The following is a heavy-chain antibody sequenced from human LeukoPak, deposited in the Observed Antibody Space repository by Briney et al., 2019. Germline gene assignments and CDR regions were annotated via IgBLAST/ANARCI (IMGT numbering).Heavy chain of an antibody. CDR2: INPNSGGT. CDR1: GYTFTSYG. Sequence: GASVKVSCKASGYTFTSYGISWVRQAPGQGLEWMGWINPNSGGTNYAQKFQGWVTMTRDTSISTAYMELSRLRSDDTAVYYCARVGVSSGKRFDYWGQGTLVTVSS. V-gene: IGHV1-2*04. D-gene: IGHD3-10*01. CDR3: ARVGVSSGKRFDY. J-gene: IGHJ4*02.